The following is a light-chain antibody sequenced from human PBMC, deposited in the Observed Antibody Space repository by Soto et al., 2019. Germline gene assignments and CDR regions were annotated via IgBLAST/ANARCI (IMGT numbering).Light chain of an antibody. J-gene: IGLJ1*01. V-gene: IGLV2-18*02. CDR1: SSDIGSYNR. CDR3: SSYTSISTYV. Sequence: QSVLTQPPSVSGPPGQSVTISCTGISSDIGSYNRVSWYQQPPGTAPKLMIYEVNNRPSGVPDRFSGSTSGNTASLTISGLQAEDEADYYCSSYTSISTYVFGTGTKVTVL. CDR2: EVN.